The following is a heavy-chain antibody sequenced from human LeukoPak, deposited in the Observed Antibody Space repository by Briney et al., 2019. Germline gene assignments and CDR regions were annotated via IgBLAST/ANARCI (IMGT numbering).Heavy chain of an antibody. CDR1: GFTFSSYS. CDR3: ARGRSSSGLIDY. D-gene: IGHD6-19*01. Sequence: GGSLRLSCAASGFTFSSYSMNWVRQAPGKGPEWVSSISSSSSYIYYADSVKGRFTISRDNAKNSLYLQMNSLRAEDTAVYYCARGRSSSGLIDYWGQGTLVTVSS. V-gene: IGHV3-21*01. CDR2: ISSSSSYI. J-gene: IGHJ4*02.